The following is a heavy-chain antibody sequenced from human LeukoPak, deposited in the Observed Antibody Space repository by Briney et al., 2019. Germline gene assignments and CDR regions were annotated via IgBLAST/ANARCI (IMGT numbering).Heavy chain of an antibody. Sequence: SETLSLTCAVYGGSFSGYYWSWIRQPPGKGLEWMGEINHSGSTNYNPSLKSRVTISVDTSKNQSSLKLSSVTAADTAVYYCARDIVVVPAARWRTDYGMDVWGQGTTVTVSS. CDR3: ARDIVVVPAARWRTDYGMDV. J-gene: IGHJ6*02. V-gene: IGHV4-34*01. CDR2: INHSGST. D-gene: IGHD2-2*01. CDR1: GGSFSGYY.